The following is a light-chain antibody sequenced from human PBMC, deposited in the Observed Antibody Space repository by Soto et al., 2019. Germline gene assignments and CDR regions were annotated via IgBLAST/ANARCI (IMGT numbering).Light chain of an antibody. V-gene: IGKV1-39*01. CDR2: AAS. CDR1: QSISNY. Sequence: DIQMTQSPSSLSASVGDRVTITCRASQSISNYLNWYQQKPGKGPNLLIYAASSLQSGVPSRFSGSGSGTDFTLTISSLQPEDFATYYCQQSYGTPTWTFGQGTKV. CDR3: QQSYGTPTWT. J-gene: IGKJ1*01.